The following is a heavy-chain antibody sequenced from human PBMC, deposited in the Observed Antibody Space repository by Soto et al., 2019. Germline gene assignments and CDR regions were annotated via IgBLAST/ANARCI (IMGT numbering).Heavy chain of an antibody. CDR2: ISGSGGTA. V-gene: IGHV3-23*01. Sequence: EVQLLESGGGSVQPGGSLRLSCAASGFTFSSYAMHWVRRPPGKGLEWVSSISGSGGTAYYADSVKGRFSISRDSVVNTLYRQMNSLRAEDTAVYYWANGRGQNWNVDYWGQGTLVTVSP. J-gene: IGHJ4*02. D-gene: IGHD1-1*01. CDR1: GFTFSSYA. CDR3: ANGRGQNWNVDY.